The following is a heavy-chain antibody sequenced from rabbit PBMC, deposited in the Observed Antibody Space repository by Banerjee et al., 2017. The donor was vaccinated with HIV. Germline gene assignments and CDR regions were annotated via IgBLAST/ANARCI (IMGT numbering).Heavy chain of an antibody. Sequence: QEQLEESGGDLVKPEGSLTLTCTASGFSFSSNYWICWVRQAPGKGLEWIAGIYNGDGTTWYASWAKVRFTISKTSSPTVTLQRTIRTASDTATYFWSKTFCDNVYGHDLWGPGTLVTVS. CDR3: SKTFCDNVYGHDL. V-gene: IGHV1S45*01. CDR2: IYNGDGTT. D-gene: IGHD6-1*01. CDR1: GFSFSSNYW. J-gene: IGHJ4*01.